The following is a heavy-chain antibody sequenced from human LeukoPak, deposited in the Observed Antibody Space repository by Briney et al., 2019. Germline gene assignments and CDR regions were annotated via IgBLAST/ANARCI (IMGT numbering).Heavy chain of an antibody. CDR1: GFTVSSNY. D-gene: IGHD3-16*01. J-gene: IGHJ3*01. CDR3: ARVGAVGGVFRAFDL. CDR2: TYSGGST. V-gene: IGHV3-66*01. Sequence: GGSLRLSCAASGFTVSSNYMSWVRQAPGKGLEWVSFTYSGGSTYFADSVKGRFTISRDNSKNTLYLQMNSLRAEDTAVYYCARVGAVGGVFRAFDLWGQGTVVTVSS.